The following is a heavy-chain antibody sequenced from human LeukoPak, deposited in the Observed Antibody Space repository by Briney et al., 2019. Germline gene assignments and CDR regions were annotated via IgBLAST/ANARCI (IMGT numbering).Heavy chain of an antibody. CDR3: ARKAPHDSSGWYFDL. Sequence: GASVKFSCKASGYTFTGHYIHWVRQAPGQGLEWMGIINPSDGGATYAQKFQGRVTMTRGTPTSTLYMEVSSLRSEDTAVYYCARKAPHDSSGWYFDLWGRGTLVTVSS. J-gene: IGHJ2*01. D-gene: IGHD3-22*01. CDR1: GYTFTGHY. CDR2: INPSDGGA. V-gene: IGHV1-46*01.